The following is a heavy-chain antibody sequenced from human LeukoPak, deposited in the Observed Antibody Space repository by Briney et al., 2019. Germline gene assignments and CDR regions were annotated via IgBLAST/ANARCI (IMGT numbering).Heavy chain of an antibody. CDR3: ARGREYYYDSSGYYAHFGAFDI. Sequence: SETLSLTCSVSGGSISSSSYYWGWIRQSPGKGLEWIGNIYYSGSTYYNPSLKSRVTISVDTSKNQFSLKLSSVTAADTAVYYCARGREYYYDSSGYYAHFGAFDIWGQGTMVTVSS. CDR1: GGSISSSSYY. J-gene: IGHJ3*02. V-gene: IGHV4-39*07. CDR2: IYYSGST. D-gene: IGHD3-22*01.